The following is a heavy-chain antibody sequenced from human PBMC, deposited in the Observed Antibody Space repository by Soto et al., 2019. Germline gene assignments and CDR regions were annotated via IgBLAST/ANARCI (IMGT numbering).Heavy chain of an antibody. CDR3: ARTLEAYYDSSGYHP. CDR2: IYYSGSI. J-gene: IGHJ5*02. Sequence: SETLSLTCTVSGGSISSGGYYWSWIRQHPGRGLEWIGYIYYSGSIYYNPSLKSRVTISVDTSKNQFSLKLSSVTAADTAVYYCARTLEAYYDSSGYHPWGQGTLVTVSS. D-gene: IGHD3-22*01. V-gene: IGHV4-31*03. CDR1: GGSISSGGYY.